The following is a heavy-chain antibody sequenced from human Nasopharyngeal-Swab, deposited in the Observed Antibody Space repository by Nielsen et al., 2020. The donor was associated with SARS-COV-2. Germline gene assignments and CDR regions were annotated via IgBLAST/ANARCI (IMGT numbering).Heavy chain of an antibody. J-gene: IGHJ4*02. CDR3: AKDTPGSSGWYAPFDY. Sequence: GGSPRLSCAASGFTFSSYAMSWVRQAPGKGLEWVSAISGSGGSTYYADSVKGRFTISRDNSKNTLYLQMNSLRAEDTAVYYCAKDTPGSSGWYAPFDYWGQGTLVTVSS. D-gene: IGHD6-19*01. CDR1: GFTFSSYA. CDR2: ISGSGGST. V-gene: IGHV3-23*01.